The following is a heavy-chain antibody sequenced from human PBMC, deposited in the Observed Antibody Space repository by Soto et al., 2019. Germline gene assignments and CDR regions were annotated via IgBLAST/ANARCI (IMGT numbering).Heavy chain of an antibody. V-gene: IGHV3-30*18. J-gene: IGHJ6*02. D-gene: IGHD4-17*01. Sequence: XGSLRLSCSAAGFTFSSYGMHWVRQAPGKGLEWVAVISYDGSNKYYADSVKGRFTISRDNSKNTLYLQMNSLRAEDTAVYYCAKDLGYGENHYYYYYGMDVWGQGTTVTVSS. CDR1: GFTFSSYG. CDR2: ISYDGSNK. CDR3: AKDLGYGENHYYYYYGMDV.